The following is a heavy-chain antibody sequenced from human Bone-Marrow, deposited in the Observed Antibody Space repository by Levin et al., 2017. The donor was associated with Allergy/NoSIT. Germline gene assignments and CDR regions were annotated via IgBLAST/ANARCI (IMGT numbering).Heavy chain of an antibody. J-gene: IGHJ4*02. CDR1: GFTFSNFW. CDR2: IKGDGTIT. D-gene: IGHD3-10*01. V-gene: IGHV3-74*01. CDR3: VRDLSGRDDF. Sequence: GGSLRLSCAASGFTFSNFWMHWVRQGPGKGLVWMSHIKGDGTITDYADSVRGRVSISRDNAKNTLYLQMNSLTVDDTGVFYCVRDLSGRDDFWGQGTLVTVSS.